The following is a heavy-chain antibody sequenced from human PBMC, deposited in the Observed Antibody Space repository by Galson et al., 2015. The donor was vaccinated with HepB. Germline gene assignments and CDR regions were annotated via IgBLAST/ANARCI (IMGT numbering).Heavy chain of an antibody. D-gene: IGHD2-15*01. V-gene: IGHV1-18*01. CDR2: ISAYNGNT. J-gene: IGHJ4*02. Sequence: SVKVSCKASGYTFTGYGISWVRQAPGQGLEWMGWISAYNGNTNYAQKLQGRVTMTTDTSTSTAYMELRSLRSDDTAAYYCARSVGDSVGWYCSGGSCYSDDYWGQGTLVTVSS. CDR3: ARSVGDSVGWYCSGGSCYSDDY. CDR1: GYTFTGYG.